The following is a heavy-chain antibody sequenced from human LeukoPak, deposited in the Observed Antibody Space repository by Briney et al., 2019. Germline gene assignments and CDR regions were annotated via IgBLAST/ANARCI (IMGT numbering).Heavy chain of an antibody. CDR1: GGSISSYY. CDR2: IYYSGST. Sequence: SETLSLTCTVSGGSISSYYWSWIRQPPGKGLEWIGYIYYSGSTNYNPSLKSRVAISVDTSKNQFSLELSSVTAADTAVYYCARRAPSGSHDYWGQGTLVTVSS. CDR3: ARRAPSGSHDY. D-gene: IGHD3-10*01. V-gene: IGHV4-59*08. J-gene: IGHJ4*02.